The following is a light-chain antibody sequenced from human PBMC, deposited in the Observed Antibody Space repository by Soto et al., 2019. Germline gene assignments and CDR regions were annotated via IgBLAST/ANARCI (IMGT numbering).Light chain of an antibody. CDR2: EVT. CDR1: SSDVGGYNY. V-gene: IGLV2-8*01. CDR3: SSYADSALL. J-gene: IGLJ2*01. Sequence: QSALTQPPSASGSPGQSVTISCTGTSSDVGGYNYVSWYQQRPGRAPKLMIYEVTKRPSGVPDRFSGSKSGNTASLTVSGLQAEDEADYYCSSYADSALLFGGGTKLTVL.